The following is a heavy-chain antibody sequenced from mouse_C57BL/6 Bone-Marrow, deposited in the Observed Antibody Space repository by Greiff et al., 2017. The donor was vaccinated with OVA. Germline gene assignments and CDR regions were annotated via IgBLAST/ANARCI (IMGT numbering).Heavy chain of an antibody. CDR1: GFTFTDYY. V-gene: IGHV7-3*01. J-gene: IGHJ3*01. CDR2: IRNKANGDTT. D-gene: IGHD2-4*01. CDR3: ARYDYDRAY. Sequence: EVHLVESGGGLVQPGGSLSLSCAASGFTFTDYYMSWVRQPPGKALEWLGFIRNKANGDTTEYSASVKGRFTISRDTSPSILYLQMTALRAEDSATYYCARYDYDRAYWGQGTLVTVSA.